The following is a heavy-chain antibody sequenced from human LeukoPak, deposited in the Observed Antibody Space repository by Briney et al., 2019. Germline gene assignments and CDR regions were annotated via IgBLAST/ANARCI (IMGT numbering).Heavy chain of an antibody. CDR2: IYTSGST. D-gene: IGHD3-22*01. J-gene: IGHJ5*02. V-gene: IGHV4-4*07. CDR3: ARSYYYDSSTNWFDP. Sequence: PSETLSLTCTVSGGSISSYYWSWIRQPAGKGLEWIGRIYTSGSTNYNPSLKSRVTMSVDTSKNQFSLKLSSVTAADTAVYYCARSYYYDSSTNWFDPWGQGTLVTVSS. CDR1: GGSISSYY.